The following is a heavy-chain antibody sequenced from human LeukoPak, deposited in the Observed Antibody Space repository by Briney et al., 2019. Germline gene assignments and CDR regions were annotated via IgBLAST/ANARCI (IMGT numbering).Heavy chain of an antibody. V-gene: IGHV3-30*18. CDR2: ISYDGNNK. D-gene: IGHD6-13*01. CDR1: GLTFKSYG. J-gene: IGHJ6*02. CDR3: AKVQQHLIALYHAMDV. Sequence: PGGSLRLSCAASGLTFKSYGLHWVRQAPGKGLEWVALISYDGNNKYYADSVKGRFTISRDNSRNTLYLQMNGLRAEDTAVYYCAKVQQHLIALYHAMDVWGPGTTVTVSS.